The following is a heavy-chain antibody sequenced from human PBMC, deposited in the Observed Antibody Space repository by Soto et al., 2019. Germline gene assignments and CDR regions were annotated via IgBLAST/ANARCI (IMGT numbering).Heavy chain of an antibody. CDR3: AMSMVRGVIPLEY. V-gene: IGHV1-18*01. Sequence: ASVKVSCKASGYTFTSHGISWVRQAPGQGLEWMGWITTYNGNTNYAQKFQGRVTMTTDTSTSTAYMELRSLRSDDSAVYYCAMSMVRGVIPLEYWGQGTLVRVSS. J-gene: IGHJ4*02. CDR2: ITTYNGNT. CDR1: GYTFTSHG. D-gene: IGHD3-10*01.